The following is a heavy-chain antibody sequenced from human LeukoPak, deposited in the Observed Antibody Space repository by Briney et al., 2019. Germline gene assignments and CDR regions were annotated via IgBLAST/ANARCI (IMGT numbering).Heavy chain of an antibody. J-gene: IGHJ1*01. Sequence: GGSLRLSCAASGFTFSRYWMSWVRQAPGKGLEWVANIKQDGSEKYYVDSVKGRFTISRDNAKNSLYLQMNSLRAEDTAVYYCAPPSWGSSHMDAEYFQHWGQGTLVTVSS. D-gene: IGHD6-13*01. CDR2: IKQDGSEK. V-gene: IGHV3-7*03. CDR3: APPSWGSSHMDAEYFQH. CDR1: GFTFSRYW.